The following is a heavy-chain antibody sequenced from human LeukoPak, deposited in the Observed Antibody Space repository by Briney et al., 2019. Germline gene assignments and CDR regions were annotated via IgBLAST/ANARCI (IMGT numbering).Heavy chain of an antibody. V-gene: IGHV3-7*01. J-gene: IGHJ4*02. CDR1: KFTFSSHW. Sequence: TGGSLRLSCAASKFTFSSHWMTWVRQAPGKGLEWVANIKQDGSEKSYVDSVKGRLTISRDNAKNSLYLQMNSLRVEDTAVYYCASWTMSSRSFDYWGQGTLVTVSS. CDR2: IKQDGSEK. CDR3: ASWTMSSRSFDY. D-gene: IGHD6-13*01.